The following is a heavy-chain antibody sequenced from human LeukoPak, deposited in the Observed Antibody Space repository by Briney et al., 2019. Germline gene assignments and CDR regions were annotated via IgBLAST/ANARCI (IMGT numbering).Heavy chain of an antibody. V-gene: IGHV4-31*03. D-gene: IGHD1-14*01. CDR1: GGSISSGGYY. J-gene: IGHJ5*02. CDR3: ARRCVNWFDP. CDR2: IYYSGST. Sequence: SQTLSLTCTVSGGSISSGGYYWSWIRQHPGKGLEWIGYIYYSGSTYYNPSLKSRVTISVDTSKNQFSLKLSSVTAAATAVYYCARRCVNWFDPWGQGTLVTVSS.